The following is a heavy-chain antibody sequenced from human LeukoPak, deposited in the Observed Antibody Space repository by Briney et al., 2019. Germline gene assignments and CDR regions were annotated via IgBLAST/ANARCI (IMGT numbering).Heavy chain of an antibody. V-gene: IGHV4-4*09. CDR1: GGSISSYY. CDR3: ARSNMGVVGAFEI. J-gene: IGHJ3*02. Sequence: SETLSLTCTVSGGSISSYYWSWIRQPPGKGLEWIGYIYTSGSTNYNPSLKSRVTISVDTSKNQFSLKLSSVTAADTAVYYCARSNMGVVGAFEIWGQGTMVTVSS. D-gene: IGHD2-15*01. CDR2: IYTSGST.